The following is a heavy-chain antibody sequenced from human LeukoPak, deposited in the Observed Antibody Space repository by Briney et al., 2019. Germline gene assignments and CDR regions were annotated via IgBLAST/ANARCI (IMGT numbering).Heavy chain of an antibody. D-gene: IGHD3-10*01. CDR1: GFIFSSYA. V-gene: IGHV3-30*04. J-gene: IGHJ4*02. Sequence: GGSLRLSCAASGFIFSSYAMHWVRQAPGKGLEWVAVISYDGSNKYYADSVKGRFTISRDNSKNTLYLQMNSLRAEDTAVYYCARPPTGDWGQGTLVTVSS. CDR2: ISYDGSNK. CDR3: ARPPTGD.